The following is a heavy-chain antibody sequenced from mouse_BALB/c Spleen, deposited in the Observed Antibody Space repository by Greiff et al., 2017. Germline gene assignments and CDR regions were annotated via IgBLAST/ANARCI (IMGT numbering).Heavy chain of an antibody. J-gene: IGHJ4*01. CDR3: ASPYYYGSSYEGGAMDY. CDR2: ISDGGSYT. Sequence: EVKVVESGGGLVKPGGSLKLSCAASGFTFSDYYMYWVRQTPEKRLEWVATISDGGSYTYYPDSVKGRFTISRDNAKNNLYLQMSSLKSEDTAMYYCASPYYYGSSYEGGAMDYWGQGTSVTVSS. D-gene: IGHD1-1*01. V-gene: IGHV5-4*02. CDR1: GFTFSDYY.